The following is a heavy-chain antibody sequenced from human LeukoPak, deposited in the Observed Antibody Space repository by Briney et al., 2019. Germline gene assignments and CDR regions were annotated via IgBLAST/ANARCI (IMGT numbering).Heavy chain of an antibody. Sequence: GGSLRLSCAASGFTFRDYYMSWIRQAPGKGLEWVSYISSNGSTIYYADSVKGRFTISRDNAKNSLYLQMNSLRAEDTAVYYCARDSIVRGNIGNDMDVWGKGTTVTVSS. D-gene: IGHD2-8*01. CDR1: GFTFRDYY. CDR2: ISSNGSTI. J-gene: IGHJ6*03. V-gene: IGHV3-11*01. CDR3: ARDSIVRGNIGNDMDV.